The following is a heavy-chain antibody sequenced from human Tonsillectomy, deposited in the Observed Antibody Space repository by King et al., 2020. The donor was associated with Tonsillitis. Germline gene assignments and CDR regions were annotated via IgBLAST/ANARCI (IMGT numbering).Heavy chain of an antibody. V-gene: IGHV5-10-1*03. CDR3: ARFYDSSGYYYESLGY. J-gene: IGHJ4*02. Sequence: DVQLVESGAEVKKPGESLRNSCKGSGYSFTSYWVSWVRQMPGKGLEWMGRIDPSDSYTTYTPSFQGHVTISADKSISTAYLQWSSLKASDTAMYYCARFYDSSGYYYESLGYWGQGTLVTVSS. D-gene: IGHD3-22*01. CDR1: GYSFTSYW. CDR2: IDPSDSYT.